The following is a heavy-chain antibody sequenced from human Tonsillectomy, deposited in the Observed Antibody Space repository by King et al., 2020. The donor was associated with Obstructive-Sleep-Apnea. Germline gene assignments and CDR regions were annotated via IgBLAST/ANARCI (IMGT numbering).Heavy chain of an antibody. CDR1: GFSLSTSGVN. V-gene: IGHV2-5*02. J-gene: IGHJ4*02. Sequence: ITLKESGPTLVKPTQTLTLTCTFSGFSLSTSGVNVGWIRQPPGKALEWLALIYWEDDKRYSPSLKSRLTVTKDTSKHQVVLTMTNLDPVDTATHYCAHSRPTDQWLVPFDSWGQGTLVTVSS. D-gene: IGHD6-19*01. CDR2: IYWEDDK. CDR3: AHSRPTDQWLVPFDS.